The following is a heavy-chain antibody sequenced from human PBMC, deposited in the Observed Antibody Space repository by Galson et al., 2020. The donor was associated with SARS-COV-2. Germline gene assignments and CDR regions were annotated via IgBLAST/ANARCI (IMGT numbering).Heavy chain of an antibody. CDR2: INPSGGST. V-gene: IGHV1-46*01. Sequence: RQAPGQGLEWMGIINPSGGSTSYAQKFQGRVTMTRDTSTSTVYMELSSLRSEDTAVYYCARDIPPASYDILTGYYSYYYYGMDVWGQGTTVTVSS. J-gene: IGHJ6*02. D-gene: IGHD3-9*01. CDR3: ARDIPPASYDILTGYYSYYYYGMDV.